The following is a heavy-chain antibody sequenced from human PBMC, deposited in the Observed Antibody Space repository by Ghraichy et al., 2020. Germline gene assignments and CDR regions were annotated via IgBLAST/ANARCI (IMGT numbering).Heavy chain of an antibody. CDR3: ARDVVPSATKYGLDV. D-gene: IGHD2-2*01. Sequence: SETLSLTCTVSGGSISSYYWNWIRQPPGKGLEWIGYINYSGSTNYNSSLKSRVTISVDPSKNQFSLKLSSVTAADTAVYYCARDVVPSATKYGLDVWAQGTTVTVSS. J-gene: IGHJ6*02. CDR2: INYSGST. CDR1: GGSISSYY. V-gene: IGHV4-59*01.